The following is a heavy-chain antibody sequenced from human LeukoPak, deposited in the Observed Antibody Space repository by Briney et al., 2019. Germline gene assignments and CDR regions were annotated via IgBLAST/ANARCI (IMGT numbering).Heavy chain of an antibody. Sequence: SETLSLTCTVSGGSISSDSYYWGWIRQPPGKGLQWIGCIYYSGSTNYNPSLKSRVTISVDTSKNQFSLKLSSVTAADTAVYYCARVTYYYDSSGYGNWFDPWGQGTLVTVSS. J-gene: IGHJ5*02. D-gene: IGHD3-22*01. CDR3: ARVTYYYDSSGYGNWFDP. CDR2: IYYSGST. CDR1: GGSISSDSYY. V-gene: IGHV4-61*01.